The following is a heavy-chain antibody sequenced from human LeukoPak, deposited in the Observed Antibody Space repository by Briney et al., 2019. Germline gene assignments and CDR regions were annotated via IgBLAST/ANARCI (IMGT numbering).Heavy chain of an antibody. V-gene: IGHV4-39*01. J-gene: IGHJ5*02. CDR3: ARLSNWFDP. CDR2: IYYSGST. CDR1: GGSISSSSYY. Sequence: SETLSLTCTVSGGSISSSSYYWGWIRQPPGKGLEWIGSIYYSGSTYYNPSLKSRVTISVDTSKNQFSLKLSSVTAADTAVYYYARLSNWFDPWGQGTLVTVSS.